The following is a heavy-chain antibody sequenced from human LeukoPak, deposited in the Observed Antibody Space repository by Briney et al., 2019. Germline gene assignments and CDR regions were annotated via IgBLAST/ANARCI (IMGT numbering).Heavy chain of an antibody. V-gene: IGHV3-23*01. CDR3: ARRVATYYFDY. CDR1: GFTFSSYA. CDR2: ISGSGVST. D-gene: IGHD5-12*01. Sequence: GGSLRLSCAASGFTFSSYAMSWVRQAPGKGLEWVSAISGSGVSTYHADSVKGRITISRDNSKDTLYLQMNSLRAEDTAVYYCARRVATYYFDYWGQGTLVTVSS. J-gene: IGHJ4*02.